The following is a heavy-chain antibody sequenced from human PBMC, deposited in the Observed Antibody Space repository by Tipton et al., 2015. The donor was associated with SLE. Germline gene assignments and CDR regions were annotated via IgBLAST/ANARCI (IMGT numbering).Heavy chain of an antibody. D-gene: IGHD6-6*01. CDR1: GFTFDDYA. V-gene: IGHV3-43*01. Sequence: SLRLSCAASGFTFDDYAVHWVRQAPAKGPEWVSLISWDGGGTDYADSVQGRFTISRDNSKNCLYLQMNSLRIEDTALYYCVRGTGYTSSSFFFDYWGQGTLVTVSS. CDR2: ISWDGGGT. CDR3: VRGTGYTSSSFFFDY. J-gene: IGHJ4*02.